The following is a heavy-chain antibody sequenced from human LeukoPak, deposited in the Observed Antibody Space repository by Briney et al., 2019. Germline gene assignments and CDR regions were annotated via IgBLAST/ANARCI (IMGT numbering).Heavy chain of an antibody. Sequence: PSETLSLTCTVSGGSISSYYWSWIRQPPGKGLEWIGYIYYSGSTNCNPSLKSRVTISVDTSKNQFSLKLSSVTAADTAVYYCARTTMVRGSYFDYWGQGTLVTVSS. V-gene: IGHV4-59*01. CDR3: ARTTMVRGSYFDY. J-gene: IGHJ4*02. CDR2: IYYSGST. D-gene: IGHD3-10*01. CDR1: GGSISSYY.